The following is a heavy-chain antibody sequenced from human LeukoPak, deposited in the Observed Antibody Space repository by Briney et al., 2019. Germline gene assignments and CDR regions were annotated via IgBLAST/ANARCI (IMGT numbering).Heavy chain of an antibody. V-gene: IGHV1-18*04. CDR1: GYTFTSYG. CDR2: ISAYNGNT. D-gene: IGHD3-10*02. CDR3: ARVGRGELFGELLSYFDY. Sequence: AASVKVSCKASGYTFTSYGISRVRQAPGQGLEWMGWISAYNGNTNYAQKLQGRVTMTTDTSTSTAYMELRSLRSDDTAVYYCARVGRGELFGELLSYFDYWGQGTLVTVSS. J-gene: IGHJ4*02.